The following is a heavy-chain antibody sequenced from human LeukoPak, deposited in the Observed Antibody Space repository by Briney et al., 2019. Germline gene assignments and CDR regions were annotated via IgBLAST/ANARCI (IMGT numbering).Heavy chain of an antibody. CDR2: INSKSDTI. D-gene: IGHD6-6*01. J-gene: IGHJ4*02. CDR3: ARDGGIAARRASGFDY. CDR1: GFTFSRYS. V-gene: IGHV3-48*04. Sequence: TGGSLRLSCVASGFTFSRYSMNWVRQAPGKGLEWVSYINSKSDTIYYADSVKGRFTISRDNAKSALYLQMNSLRAEDTAVYYCARDGGIAARRASGFDYWGQGTLVTVSS.